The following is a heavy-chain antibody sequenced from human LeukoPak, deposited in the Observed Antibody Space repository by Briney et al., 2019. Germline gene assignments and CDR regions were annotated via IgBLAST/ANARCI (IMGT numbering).Heavy chain of an antibody. D-gene: IGHD2-2*01. CDR1: GFXFSSYS. J-gene: IGHJ6*02. CDR2: ISSSSSYI. CDR3: ARDDCSSTSCYGPTGNYGMDV. V-gene: IGHV3-21*01. Sequence: GGSLRLSCAASGFXFSSYSINWVRQAPGKGLEWVSSISSSSSYIYYADSVKGRFTISRDNAKNSLYLQMNSLRAEDTAVYYCARDDCSSTSCYGPTGNYGMDVWGQGTTVTVSS.